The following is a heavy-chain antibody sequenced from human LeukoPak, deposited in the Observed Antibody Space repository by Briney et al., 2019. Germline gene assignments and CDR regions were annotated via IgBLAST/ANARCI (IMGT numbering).Heavy chain of an antibody. CDR2: IIPILGIA. CDR1: GGTFSSYA. D-gene: IGHD3-16*01. CDR3: ARLSPVSRLGEPYEFDY. J-gene: IGHJ4*02. Sequence: SVTVSCKASGGTFSSYAISWVRQAPGQGLEWMGRIIPILGIANYAQKFQGRVTITADKSTSTAYMELSSLRSEDTAVYYCARLSPVSRLGEPYEFDYWGQGTLVTVSS. V-gene: IGHV1-69*04.